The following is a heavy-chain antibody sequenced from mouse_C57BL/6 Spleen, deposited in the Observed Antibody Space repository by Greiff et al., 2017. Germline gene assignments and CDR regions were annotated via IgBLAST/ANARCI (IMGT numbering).Heavy chain of an antibody. Sequence: EVQLQQSGPELVKPGASVKMSCKASGYTFTDYNMHWVKQSHGKSLEWIGYINPNNGGTSYNQKFKGKATLTVNKSSSTAYMELRSLTSEDSAVYYFARDYGSSYNWYFDVWGTGTTVTVSS. CDR2: INPNNGGT. CDR3: ARDYGSSYNWYFDV. J-gene: IGHJ1*03. CDR1: GYTFTDYN. V-gene: IGHV1-22*01. D-gene: IGHD1-1*01.